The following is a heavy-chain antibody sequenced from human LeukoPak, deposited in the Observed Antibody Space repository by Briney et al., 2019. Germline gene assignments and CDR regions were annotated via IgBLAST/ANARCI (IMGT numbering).Heavy chain of an antibody. D-gene: IGHD2-15*01. Sequence: PSETLSLTCTVSGGSISSSAYHWGWIRQPPGKGLEWIGSIHIGGSTYYNPSLKSRVTISVDTSKNQFSLNLRSLTAADTAMYYCARLWHTDCSGGSCPPQPNSWGQGTLVPVSS. J-gene: IGHJ4*02. CDR3: ARLWHTDCSGGSCPPQPNS. CDR2: IHIGGST. V-gene: IGHV4-39*01. CDR1: GGSISSSAYH.